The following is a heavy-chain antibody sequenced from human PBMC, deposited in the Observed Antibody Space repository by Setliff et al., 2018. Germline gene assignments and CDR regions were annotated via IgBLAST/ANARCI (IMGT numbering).Heavy chain of an antibody. V-gene: IGHV4-39*01. CDR1: GASISSGTYY. CDR3: ARTGTYRYFDY. Sequence: TLSLTCTVSGASISSGTYYWAWIRQPPGKGLEWIGRIHYRGTTYSNASLASRLTISVDTAKNQFSLKLTSVTAADTAVYYCARTGTYRYFDYWGQGTRVTVSS. D-gene: IGHD1-1*01. CDR2: IHYRGTT. J-gene: IGHJ4*02.